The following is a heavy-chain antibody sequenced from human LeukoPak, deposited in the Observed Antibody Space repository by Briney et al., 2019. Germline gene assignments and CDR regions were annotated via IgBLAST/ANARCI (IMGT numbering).Heavy chain of an antibody. CDR1: GFTFSSYG. J-gene: IGHJ4*02. D-gene: IGHD7-27*01. Sequence: GGSLGLSCAASGFTFSSYGMHWVRQAPGKGLEWVAVIWYDGSNKYYADSVKGRFTISRDNSKNTLYLQMNSLRAEDTAVYYCARAPRSWGFDYWGQGTLVTVSS. V-gene: IGHV3-33*01. CDR3: ARAPRSWGFDY. CDR2: IWYDGSNK.